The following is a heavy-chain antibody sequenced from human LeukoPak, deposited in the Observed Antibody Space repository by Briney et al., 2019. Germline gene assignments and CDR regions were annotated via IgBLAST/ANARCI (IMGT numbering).Heavy chain of an antibody. Sequence: SETLSLTCTVSGGSISSSSYYWGWIRQPPGKGLEWIGNIYYSGSTYYNPSLKSRVTISVDTSKNQFSLKLSSVTAADTAMYFCVVVVVPGWFDPWGQGTLVTVSS. V-gene: IGHV4-39*01. CDR3: VVVVVPGWFDP. CDR2: IYYSGST. CDR1: GGSISSSSYY. D-gene: IGHD2-15*01. J-gene: IGHJ5*02.